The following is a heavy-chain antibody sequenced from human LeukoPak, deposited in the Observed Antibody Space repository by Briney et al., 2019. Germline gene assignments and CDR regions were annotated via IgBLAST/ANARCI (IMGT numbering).Heavy chain of an antibody. V-gene: IGHV3-48*03. CDR1: GFSFRDYE. CDR2: VNQRGRTT. J-gene: IGHJ3*02. D-gene: IGHD6-19*01. CDR3: ARVLVSGWYELNFLRFLSGPKKNDAFDI. Sequence: PGGSLRLSCAASGFSFRDYELTWVRQVPGKGLEWISYVNQRGRTTSYADSVKGRFTISRDNAKNSLYLQMNSLRAEDTVVYYCARVLVSGWYELNFLRFLSGPKKNDAFDIWGQGTMVTVSS.